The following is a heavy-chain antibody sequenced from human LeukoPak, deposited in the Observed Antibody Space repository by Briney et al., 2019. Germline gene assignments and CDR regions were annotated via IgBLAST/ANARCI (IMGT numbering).Heavy chain of an antibody. CDR1: GFTVSSNY. V-gene: IGHV3-21*01. D-gene: IGHD5-18*01. CDR3: AREYTALGFDY. J-gene: IGHJ4*02. Sequence: GGSLRLSCAASGFTVSSNYMSWVRQVPGKGLEWVSSISSSSTYIYYADSVKGRFTISRDNAKKSLYLQMNSLRAEDTAVYYCAREYTALGFDYWGQGTLVTVSS. CDR2: ISSSSTYI.